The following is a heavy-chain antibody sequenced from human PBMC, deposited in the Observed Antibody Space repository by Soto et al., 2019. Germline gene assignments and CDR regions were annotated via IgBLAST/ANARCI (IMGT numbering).Heavy chain of an antibody. CDR1: GFTFSSYA. CDR3: VKAVYLLDFDY. J-gene: IGHJ4*02. CDR2: ISGTGTTT. D-gene: IGHD2-8*01. V-gene: IGHV3-23*01. Sequence: GGSLRLSCAASGFTFSSYAMTWVRQAPGKGLEWVSTISGTGTTTYYADSVKGRFTISRDNSKNTLYLQMNSLRTEDTAVYYCVKAVYLLDFDYWGQGTPVTFSS.